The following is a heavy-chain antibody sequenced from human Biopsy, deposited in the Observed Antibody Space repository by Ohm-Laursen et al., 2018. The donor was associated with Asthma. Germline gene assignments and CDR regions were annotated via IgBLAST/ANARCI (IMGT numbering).Heavy chain of an antibody. Sequence: SLRLSCAASGFTLSSYNMHWVRQAPGRGPEYVAFIATDGTNRFYADSVKGRFTVSRDNPKRTLYLHMIAVRAEDTGVYYCVKDHSAGFHYFDAWGQGARVTVSS. CDR1: GFTLSSYN. D-gene: IGHD2/OR15-2a*01. CDR3: VKDHSAGFHYFDA. J-gene: IGHJ4*02. V-gene: IGHV3-64D*08. CDR2: IATDGTNR.